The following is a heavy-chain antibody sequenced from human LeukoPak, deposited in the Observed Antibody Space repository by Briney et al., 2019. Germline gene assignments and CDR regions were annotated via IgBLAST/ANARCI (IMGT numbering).Heavy chain of an antibody. V-gene: IGHV3-21*01. CDR3: AKDLSNWFDP. J-gene: IGHJ5*02. Sequence: GGSLRLSCAASGFTFSSYSMNWVRQAPGKGLEWVSSISSSSSYIYYADSVKGRFTVSRDNAKNSLYLQMNSLRAEDTAVYYCAKDLSNWFDPWGQGTLVTVTS. CDR2: ISSSSSYI. CDR1: GFTFSSYS. D-gene: IGHD2-15*01.